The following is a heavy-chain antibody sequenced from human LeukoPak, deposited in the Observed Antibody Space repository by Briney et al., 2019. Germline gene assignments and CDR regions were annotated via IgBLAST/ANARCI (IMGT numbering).Heavy chain of an antibody. CDR1: GFTFSSYS. D-gene: IGHD3-22*01. V-gene: IGHV3-21*01. Sequence: GGSLRLSCAASGFTFSSYSMNWVRQAPGKGLEWVSSISSSSSYIYYADSVKGRFTISRDNAKNSLYLQMNSLRAEDTAVYYCARGTYYYDSSGYVSIPPARDWGQGTLVTVSS. CDR2: ISSSSSYI. CDR3: ARGTYYYDSSGYVSIPPARD. J-gene: IGHJ4*02.